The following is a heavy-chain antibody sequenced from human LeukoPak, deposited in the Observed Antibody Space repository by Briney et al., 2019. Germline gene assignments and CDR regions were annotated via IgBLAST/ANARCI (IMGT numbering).Heavy chain of an antibody. CDR2: IWFDGSNK. CDR1: GFTFSNYD. V-gene: IGHV3-33*01. J-gene: IGHJ4*02. CDR3: ARGGPGAAYFDY. Sequence: GGSLRLSCAASGFTFSNYDMHWVRQAPGKGLEWVAVIWFDGSNKFYADSVKGRFTISRDNSKNTLYLQMNSLRAEDTAVYYCARGGPGAAYFDYWGQGTLVTVSS. D-gene: IGHD6-19*01.